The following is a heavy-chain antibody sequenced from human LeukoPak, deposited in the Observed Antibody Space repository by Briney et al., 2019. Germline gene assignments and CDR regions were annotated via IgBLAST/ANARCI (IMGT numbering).Heavy chain of an antibody. J-gene: IGHJ3*02. Sequence: GGSLRLSCAASGFTFSSYWMHWVRQAPGKGLMWVSRINSDGSRTTYADSVRGRFTISRDNAKNTLYLQLNSLRAEDTAVYYCARESVRAFDIWGQGTVVTVSS. V-gene: IGHV3-74*01. CDR3: ARESVRAFDI. D-gene: IGHD6-6*01. CDR2: INSDGSRT. CDR1: GFTFSSYW.